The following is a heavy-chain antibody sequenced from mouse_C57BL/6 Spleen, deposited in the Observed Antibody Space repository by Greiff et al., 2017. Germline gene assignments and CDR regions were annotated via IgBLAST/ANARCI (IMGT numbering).Heavy chain of an antibody. D-gene: IGHD1-1*01. J-gene: IGHJ1*03. Sequence: QLQESGGGLVQPGGSMKLSCVASGFTFSNYWMNWVRQSPEKGLEWVAQIRLKSDNYATHYAESVKGRFTISRDDSKSSVYLQMNNLRAEDTGIYYCTGITTVVARYWYFDVWGTGTTVTVSS. CDR1: GFTFSNYW. CDR3: TGITTVVARYWYFDV. V-gene: IGHV6-3*01. CDR2: IRLKSDNYAT.